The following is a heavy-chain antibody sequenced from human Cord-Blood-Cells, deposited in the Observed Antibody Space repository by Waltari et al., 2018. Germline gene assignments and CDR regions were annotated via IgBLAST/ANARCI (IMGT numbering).Heavy chain of an antibody. V-gene: IGHV3-48*03. CDR2: ISSSGSTI. CDR3: ARFQLGFDY. D-gene: IGHD1-1*01. Sequence: EVQLVESGGGWVQPGGSLRLSCAASGFPFSSYEMNWVRQAPGKGLEWVSYISSSGSTIYYADSVKGRFTISRDNAKNSLYLQMNSLRAEDTAVYYCARFQLGFDYWGQGTLVTVSS. J-gene: IGHJ4*02. CDR1: GFPFSSYE.